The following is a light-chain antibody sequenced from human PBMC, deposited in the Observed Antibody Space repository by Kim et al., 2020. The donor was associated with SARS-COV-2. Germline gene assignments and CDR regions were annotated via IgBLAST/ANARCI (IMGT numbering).Light chain of an antibody. Sequence: EIVLTQSPATLSLSPGERATLSCRASQSVSSYLAWYQQKLGQAPRLLIYDASNRATGIPARFSGSGSGTDFTLTISSLEPEDFAVYYCLQRSNWTFGQGTKVDIK. CDR3: LQRSNWT. V-gene: IGKV3-11*01. CDR2: DAS. J-gene: IGKJ1*01. CDR1: QSVSSY.